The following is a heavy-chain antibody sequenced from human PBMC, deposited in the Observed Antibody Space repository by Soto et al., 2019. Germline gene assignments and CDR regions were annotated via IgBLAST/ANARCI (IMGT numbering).Heavy chain of an antibody. CDR2: INPNSGGT. CDR3: ARASCGGDCYRFDY. Sequence: ASVKVSCKASGYTFTGYYMHWVRQAPGQGLEWMGWINPNSGGTNYAQKFQGWVTMTRDTSKNQFSLKLSSVTAADTAVYYCARASCGGDCYRFDYWGQGTLVTVSS. V-gene: IGHV1-2*04. J-gene: IGHJ4*02. D-gene: IGHD2-21*02. CDR1: GYTFTGYY.